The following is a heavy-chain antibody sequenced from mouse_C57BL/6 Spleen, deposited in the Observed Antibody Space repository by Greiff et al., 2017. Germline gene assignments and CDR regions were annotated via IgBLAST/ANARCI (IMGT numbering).Heavy chain of an antibody. CDR1: GYTFTSYW. CDR3: ARRVGRGYAMDY. CDR2: IYPSDSET. J-gene: IGHJ4*01. D-gene: IGHD4-1*01. Sequence: QVQLQQPGAELVRPGSSVKLSCKASGYTFTSYWMDWVKQRPGQGLDWIGNIYPSDSETHYNQKFKDKATLTVDKSSSTAYMQLSSLTSEDSAVYYCARRVGRGYAMDYWGQGTSVTVSS. V-gene: IGHV1-61*01.